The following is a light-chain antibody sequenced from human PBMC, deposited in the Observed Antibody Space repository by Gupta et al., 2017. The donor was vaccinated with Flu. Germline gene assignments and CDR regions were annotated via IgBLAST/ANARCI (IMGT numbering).Light chain of an antibody. J-gene: IGKJ1*01. V-gene: IGKV3-15*01. CDR1: QSVDSS. CDR3: RQDKDWLPT. CDR2: GAS. Sequence: IVITHSPATLSVSPGERATLSCRASQSVDSSLAWYQRKPGRAARLNLHGASPRSTGVPARISGSRSGREFSLSRLSRQTQDCAGTYCRQDKDWLPTVGQGTKVE.